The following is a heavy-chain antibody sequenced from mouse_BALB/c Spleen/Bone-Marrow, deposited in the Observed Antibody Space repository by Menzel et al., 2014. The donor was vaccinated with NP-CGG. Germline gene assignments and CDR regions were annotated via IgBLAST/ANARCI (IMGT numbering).Heavy chain of an antibody. J-gene: IGHJ2*01. CDR2: INTNGGNT. CDR3: ARGLDY. V-gene: IGHV5-6-3*01. Sequence: DVMLVESGGGLVQPGASLKLSCAASGFTFSSYGMSWVRQTPDKRLELVATINTNGGNTYYPDSVKGRFTISRDNAKNTLYLQMSSLKSEDTAMYYCARGLDYWGQGTTLTVSS. CDR1: GFTFSSYG.